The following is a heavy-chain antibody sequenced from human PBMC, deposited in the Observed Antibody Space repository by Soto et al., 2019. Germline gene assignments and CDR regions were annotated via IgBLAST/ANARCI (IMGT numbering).Heavy chain of an antibody. V-gene: IGHV1-8*01. CDR1: GYTFTSHP. CDR2: MNPNSGNT. Sequence: ASVKVSCKASGYTFTSHPIQWVRQAPGQGLEWMGWMNPNSGNTGYAQKFQGRVTMTRNTSISTAYMELSSLRSEDTAVYYCARGDCCSTSCYNFQYYYYMDVWGKGTTVTVCS. D-gene: IGHD2-2*02. CDR3: ARGDCCSTSCYNFQYYYYMDV. J-gene: IGHJ6*03.